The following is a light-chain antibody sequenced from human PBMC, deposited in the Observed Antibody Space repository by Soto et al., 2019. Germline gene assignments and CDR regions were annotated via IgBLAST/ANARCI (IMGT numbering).Light chain of an antibody. V-gene: IGKV3-11*01. J-gene: IGKJ4*01. Sequence: EIVLTQSPATLSLSPGERATLSCRASQSVNTYLAWYQQRPGQAPRLLMYDASNRATGIPARFSGRGSGTDFTLTIDGLEREDFAVYYCQQRSNWPLTFGGGTKVEIK. CDR3: QQRSNWPLT. CDR2: DAS. CDR1: QSVNTY.